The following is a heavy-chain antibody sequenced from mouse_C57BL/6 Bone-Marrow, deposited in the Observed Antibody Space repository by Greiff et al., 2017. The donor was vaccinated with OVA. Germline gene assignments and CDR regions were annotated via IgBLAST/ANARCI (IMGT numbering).Heavy chain of an antibody. CDR3: AVLLWLRRTPMDY. J-gene: IGHJ4*01. Sequence: QVQLQQSVAELARPGASVKLSCKASGYTFTSYGISWVKQRTGQGLEWIGEIYPRSGNTYYTEKFKGKATLTADKSSSTAYMELRSLTSEDSAVYFCAVLLWLRRTPMDYWGQGTSVTVSS. D-gene: IGHD2-2*01. V-gene: IGHV1-81*01. CDR1: GYTFTSYG. CDR2: IYPRSGNT.